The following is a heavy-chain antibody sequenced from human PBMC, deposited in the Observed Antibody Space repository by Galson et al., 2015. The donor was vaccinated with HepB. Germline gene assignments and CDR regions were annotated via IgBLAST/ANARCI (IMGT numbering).Heavy chain of an antibody. CDR3: LTGYVASDFDY. D-gene: IGHD1-14*01. CDR2: IKSKTDGGTT. Sequence: SLRLSCAASGFTFSNAWMNWVRQAPGKGLEWVGRIKSKTDGGTTDYAAPVKGRFTISRDDSKNTLYLQMNSLKTEDTAVYYCLTGYVASDFDYWGQGTLVTVSS. V-gene: IGHV3-15*07. CDR1: GFTFSNAW. J-gene: IGHJ4*02.